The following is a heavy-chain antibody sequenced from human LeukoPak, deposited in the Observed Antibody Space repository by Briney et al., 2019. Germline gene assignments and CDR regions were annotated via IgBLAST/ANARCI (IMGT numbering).Heavy chain of an antibody. CDR3: ARHKYCSSTSCYAGDYYYYYGMDV. CDR1: GYSFTSYW. D-gene: IGHD2-2*01. Sequence: GESLQISWKGSGYSFTSYWIGWVRQMPGKGLEWMGIIYPGDSDTIYNPSFEGQVTISADKSISPAYLQWRSLKASDTAMYYCARHKYCSSTSCYAGDYYYYYGMDVWGQGTTVTVSS. V-gene: IGHV5-51*01. J-gene: IGHJ6*02. CDR2: IYPGDSDT.